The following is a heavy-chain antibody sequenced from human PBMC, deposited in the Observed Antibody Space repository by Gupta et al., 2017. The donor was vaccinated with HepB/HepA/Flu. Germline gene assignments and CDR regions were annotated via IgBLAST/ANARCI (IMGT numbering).Heavy chain of an antibody. V-gene: IGHV3-20*04. J-gene: IGHJ4*02. Sequence: EVQLVESGGGVVRPGGSLRLYCSASGFTFYDYGMHWVRQAPGKGLEWVSGINWNGGSTGYADSVKGRFTISRDNAKNSLYLQMNSLRAEDTALYYCAREQQLAYYFDYWGQGTLVTVSS. CDR2: INWNGGST. CDR1: GFTFYDYG. D-gene: IGHD6-13*01. CDR3: AREQQLAYYFDY.